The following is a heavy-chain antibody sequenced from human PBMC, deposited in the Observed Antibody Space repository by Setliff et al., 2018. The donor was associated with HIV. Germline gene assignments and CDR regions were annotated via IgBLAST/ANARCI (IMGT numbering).Heavy chain of an antibody. CDR3: ARHRKGLTGSTPGYYMDD. CDR1: GGSFSNSYYF. V-gene: IGHV4-39*01. Sequence: SETLSLTCNVSGGSFSNSYYFWGWIRQPPGKGLEWIGSISYSGSTYYNPSLKRRVTMSVDTSKNQFSLKLSSVTAADTAVYYCARHRKGLTGSTPGYYMDDWGKGTPVTVSS. J-gene: IGHJ6*03. CDR2: ISYSGST. D-gene: IGHD1-7*01.